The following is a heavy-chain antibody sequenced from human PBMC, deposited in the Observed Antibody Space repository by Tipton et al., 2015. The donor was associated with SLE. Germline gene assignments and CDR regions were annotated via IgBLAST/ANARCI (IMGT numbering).Heavy chain of an antibody. J-gene: IGHJ6*03. Sequence: TLSLTCTVSGDSINVGNYYWSWIRQPAGKGLEWIGFVFTTGFTNYNTSLKSRVTISIDTSKNQFSLKLSSVTAADTAVYYCAREGGRYYYYMDVWGKGTTVTVSS. D-gene: IGHD3-16*01. CDR1: GDSINVGNYY. CDR3: AREGGRYYYYMDV. CDR2: VFTTGFT. V-gene: IGHV4-61*02.